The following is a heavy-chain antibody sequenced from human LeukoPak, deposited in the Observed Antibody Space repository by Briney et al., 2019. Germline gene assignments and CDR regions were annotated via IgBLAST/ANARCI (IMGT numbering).Heavy chain of an antibody. CDR3: ARGRYGDYYDSSGYYYGYYYYYMDV. D-gene: IGHD3-22*01. CDR2: IYHSGST. J-gene: IGHJ6*03. CDR1: GGSISSSSYY. Sequence: SETLSLTCTVSGGSISSSSYYWGWIRQPPGKGLEWIGEIYHSGSTNYNPSLKSRVTISVDKSKNQFSLKLSSVTAADTAVYYCARGRYGDYYDSSGYYYGYYYYYMDVWGKGTTVTVSS. V-gene: IGHV4-39*07.